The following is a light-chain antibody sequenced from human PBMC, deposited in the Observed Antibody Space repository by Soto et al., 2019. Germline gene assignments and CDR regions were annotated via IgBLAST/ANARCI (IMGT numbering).Light chain of an antibody. Sequence: QSALTLPASVSGSPGQSITISCTGTSSDVGGYNYVSWYQQHPGKAPKVMICDVSNRPSGVSNRFSGSKSGNTASLTISGLQAEDEADYYCSSYTSSSTYVFGTGTKLTVL. J-gene: IGLJ1*01. CDR1: SSDVGGYNY. V-gene: IGLV2-14*03. CDR3: SSYTSSSTYV. CDR2: DVS.